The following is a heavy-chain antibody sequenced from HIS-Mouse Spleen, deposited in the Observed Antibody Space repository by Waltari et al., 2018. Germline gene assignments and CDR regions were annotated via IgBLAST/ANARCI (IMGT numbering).Heavy chain of an antibody. CDR3: AREIPYSSSWYDWYFDL. CDR1: GGSISSSSYY. CDR2: IYYSGGT. D-gene: IGHD6-13*01. J-gene: IGHJ2*01. V-gene: IGHV4-39*07. Sequence: QLQLQESGPGLVKPSETLSLTCTVSGGSISSSSYYWGWIRQPPGKGLEWIGIIYYSGGTSDNPSLSSRVTISVDPSKNQFSLKPSSVTAADTAVYYCAREIPYSSSWYDWYFDLWGRGTLVTVSS.